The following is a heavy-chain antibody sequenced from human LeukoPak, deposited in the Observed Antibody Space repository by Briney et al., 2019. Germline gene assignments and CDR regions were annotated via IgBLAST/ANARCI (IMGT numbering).Heavy chain of an antibody. CDR2: ISPDGSTT. D-gene: IGHD1-1*01. Sequence: GGSLRLSCVASRFTFSSYWMHWARQDPGKGLVWVSYISPDGSTTRYADSVKGRFTISRDNAKNTLYLQMNSLRVEDTAAYFCASAWSYWGQGALVTVSS. J-gene: IGHJ4*02. CDR1: RFTFSSYW. CDR3: ASAWSY. V-gene: IGHV3-74*01.